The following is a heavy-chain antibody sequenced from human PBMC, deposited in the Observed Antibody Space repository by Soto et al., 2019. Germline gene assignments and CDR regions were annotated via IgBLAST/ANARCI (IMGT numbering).Heavy chain of an antibody. Sequence: EVQLVESGGGLVQPGRSLRLSCAASGFTFDDYAMHWVRQAPGKGLEWVSGISWNSGSIGYADSVKGRFTISRDNAKNXXYLQMNSLRAEDTALYYCAKDMGPTTVVTPGGMDVWGQGTTVTVSS. CDR3: AKDMGPTTVVTPGGMDV. V-gene: IGHV3-9*01. CDR2: ISWNSGSI. CDR1: GFTFDDYA. J-gene: IGHJ6*02. D-gene: IGHD4-17*01.